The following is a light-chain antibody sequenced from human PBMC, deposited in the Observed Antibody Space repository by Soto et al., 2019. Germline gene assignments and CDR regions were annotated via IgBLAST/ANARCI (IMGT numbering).Light chain of an antibody. V-gene: IGKV3-11*01. CDR2: DAS. Sequence: IVLTQSPATLSLSPWERATLSCSASPSVTSNLAWYQQALGQAPRLLIYDASNRAAGIPARFSGSGSGTDFTLTISSLEPEDFAVYYCQQRSNWPWTFGQGTTGDIK. J-gene: IGKJ1*01. CDR3: QQRSNWPWT. CDR1: PSVTSN.